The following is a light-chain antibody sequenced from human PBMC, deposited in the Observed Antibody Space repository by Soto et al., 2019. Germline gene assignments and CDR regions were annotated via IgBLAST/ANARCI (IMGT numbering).Light chain of an antibody. J-gene: IGKJ1*01. V-gene: IGKV3-20*01. CDR2: GAS. Sequence: EIVLTQSPGTLSLSPGERATLSCRASQSVSSSYLAWYQQKPGQAPRLLMYGASNRATGIPDRFGGSGSGTDFTLTISRLEPEDSAVYYCQQYGNSPPRTFGQGTKVEIK. CDR3: QQYGNSPPRT. CDR1: QSVSSSY.